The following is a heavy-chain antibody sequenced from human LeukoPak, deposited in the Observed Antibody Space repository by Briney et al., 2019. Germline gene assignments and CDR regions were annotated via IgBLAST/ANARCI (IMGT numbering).Heavy chain of an antibody. Sequence: TSETLSLTCAVYGGSFSGYYWSWIRQPPGKGLEWIGEINQSGSTNYNPSLKSRVTISVDTSKNQFPLKLSSVTAADTAVYYCARGELVIVPAVNYYYYYMDVWGKGTTVTVSS. J-gene: IGHJ6*03. CDR2: INQSGST. D-gene: IGHD2-2*01. V-gene: IGHV4-34*01. CDR1: GGSFSGYY. CDR3: ARGELVIVPAVNYYYYYMDV.